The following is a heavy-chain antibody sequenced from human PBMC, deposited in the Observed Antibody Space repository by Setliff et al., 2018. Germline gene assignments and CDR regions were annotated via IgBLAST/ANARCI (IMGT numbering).Heavy chain of an antibody. CDR3: ARVVGVDGIGIDY. CDR2: IYPGDSDT. V-gene: IGHV5-51*01. CDR1: GYTFSDYW. J-gene: IGHJ4*02. D-gene: IGHD2-15*01. Sequence: PGESLTISCRGSGYTFSDYWIGWVRQMPGKGLEWMGIIYPGDSDTRYSPSFQGQVTFSADKSISTAYLQWSSLKASGTATYYCARVVGVDGIGIDYWGQGTVVTVSS.